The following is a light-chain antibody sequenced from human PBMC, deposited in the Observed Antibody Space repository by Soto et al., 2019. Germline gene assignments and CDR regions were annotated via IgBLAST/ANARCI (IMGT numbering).Light chain of an antibody. CDR3: QQYNNWPPWT. V-gene: IGKV3-15*01. CDR1: HVINSW. Sequence: MTQSPSSVSASVGDRFTITCRASHVINSWLAWYQHKPGQPPRLLIYGASTRATGIPARFSGSGSGTEFTLTISSLQSEDFAVYYCQQYNNWPPWTFGQGTRWIS. CDR2: GAS. J-gene: IGKJ1*01.